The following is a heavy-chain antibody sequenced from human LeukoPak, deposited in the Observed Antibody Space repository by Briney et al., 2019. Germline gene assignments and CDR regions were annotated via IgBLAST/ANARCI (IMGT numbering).Heavy chain of an antibody. CDR2: IYHSGST. Sequence: PSETLSPTCTVSGYSISSGYYWGWIRQPPGKGLEWIGSIYHSGSTYYNPSLKSRVTISVDTSKNQFSLKLSSVTAADTAVYYCARATYYYDSSGYYLDYWGQGTLVTVSS. CDR3: ARATYYYDSSGYYLDY. J-gene: IGHJ4*02. V-gene: IGHV4-38-2*02. D-gene: IGHD3-22*01. CDR1: GYSISSGYY.